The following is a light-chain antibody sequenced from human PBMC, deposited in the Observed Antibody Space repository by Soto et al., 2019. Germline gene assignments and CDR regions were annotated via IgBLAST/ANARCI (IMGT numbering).Light chain of an antibody. V-gene: IGLV2-14*01. CDR1: SSDVGGYNY. Sequence: QSALTQPASVSGSPGQSITISCTGTSSDVGGYNYVSWYPQHPGKSPKLMIYEVSNRPSGVSNRFSGSKSGNTASLTIAGLQDEDEAGYDCPSYTTSSTHWVFGGGTELTVL. CDR2: EVS. CDR3: PSYTTSSTHWV. J-gene: IGLJ3*02.